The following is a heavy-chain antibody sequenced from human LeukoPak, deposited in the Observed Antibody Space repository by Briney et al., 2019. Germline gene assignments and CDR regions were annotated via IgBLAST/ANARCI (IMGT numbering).Heavy chain of an antibody. V-gene: IGHV3-30*02. J-gene: IGHJ6*03. D-gene: IGHD3-3*01. CDR1: GFTFSRYD. CDR2: VRFDGRET. Sequence: GGSLGLSCVASGFTFSRYDMHWVRQAPGKGLEWLAFVRFDGRETFYADSVQGRFTISRDNSKNTLYLQMNSLRAEDTAVYYCARAGPYYDLCMDVWGKGTTVTVSS. CDR3: ARAGPYYDLCMDV.